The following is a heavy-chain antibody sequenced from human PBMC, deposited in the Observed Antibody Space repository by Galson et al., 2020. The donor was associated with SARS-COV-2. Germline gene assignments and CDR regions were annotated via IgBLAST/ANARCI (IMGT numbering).Heavy chain of an antibody. CDR3: ARRNSANNEYQKAWFDP. V-gene: IGHV1-69*06. J-gene: IGHJ5*02. CDR1: GDTFSSYA. D-gene: IGHD1-26*01. CDR2: IIPILGTQ. Sequence: SVKVSCKASGDTFSSYAMTGLRQAHGQGLEWMGEIIPILGTQKYAPKFQGRVTITADISTSSVHLEISSLRSDDTAVYYCARRNSANNEYQKAWFDPLGQGARVIVSS.